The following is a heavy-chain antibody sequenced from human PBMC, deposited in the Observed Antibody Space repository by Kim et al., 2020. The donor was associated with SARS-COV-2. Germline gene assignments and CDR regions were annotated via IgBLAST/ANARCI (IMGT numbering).Heavy chain of an antibody. Sequence: SETLSLTCTVSGGSISSSSYYWGWIRQPPGKGLEWIGSIYYSGSTYYNPSLKSRATISVDTSKNQFSLKLSSVTAADTAVYYYARRDMALNLVGAHYYYGMDVWGQGTTVTVSS. CDR3: ARRDMALNLVGAHYYYGMDV. J-gene: IGHJ6*02. CDR1: GGSISSSSYY. D-gene: IGHD1-26*01. V-gene: IGHV4-39*01. CDR2: IYYSGST.